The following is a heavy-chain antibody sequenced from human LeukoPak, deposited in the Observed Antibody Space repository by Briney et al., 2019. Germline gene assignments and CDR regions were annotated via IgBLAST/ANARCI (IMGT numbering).Heavy chain of an antibody. Sequence: PGGSLRLSCAASGFTFSNYWMSWVRQAPGKGLEWVSAIVGSAGSTYYADSVKGRFTISRDNAKNTLYLQMNSLRAEDTAVYYCARDRFPAVVAPPDYWGQGTLVTVSS. V-gene: IGHV3-23*01. D-gene: IGHD2-15*01. J-gene: IGHJ4*02. CDR3: ARDRFPAVVAPPDY. CDR1: GFTFSNYW. CDR2: IVGSAGST.